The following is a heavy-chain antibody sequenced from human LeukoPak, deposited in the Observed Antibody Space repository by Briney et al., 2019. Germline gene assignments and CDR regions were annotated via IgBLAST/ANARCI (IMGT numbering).Heavy chain of an antibody. J-gene: IGHJ4*02. Sequence: PGGSLRLSCAASGFTVSSNYMSWVRQAPGKGLEWVSVIYSGGSTYYADSVKGRFTISRDNSKNTLYLQMNSLRAEDTAVYYCARGMHHRYYYGSGSYYNVWGQGTLVTVSS. CDR1: GFTVSSNY. CDR3: ARGMHHRYYYGSGSYYNV. CDR2: IYSGGST. D-gene: IGHD3-10*01. V-gene: IGHV3-66*01.